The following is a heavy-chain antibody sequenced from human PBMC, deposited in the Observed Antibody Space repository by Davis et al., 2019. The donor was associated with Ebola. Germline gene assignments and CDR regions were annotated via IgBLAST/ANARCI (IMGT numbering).Heavy chain of an antibody. J-gene: IGHJ6*03. Sequence: GESPMIPCAAPGFTFRSYGMHWVRQAPGKGLEWVSSISTSSNYIFNPDPVKGRFTISRDNAKNLLYLQMNSLGVEDTAVYYCKGDDYDFCGGYAAVYYDCMDVWGIGTTVSVSS. CDR2: ISTSSNYI. D-gene: IGHD3-3*01. CDR1: GFTFRSYG. CDR3: KGDDYDFCGGYAAVYYDCMDV. V-gene: IGHV3-21*06.